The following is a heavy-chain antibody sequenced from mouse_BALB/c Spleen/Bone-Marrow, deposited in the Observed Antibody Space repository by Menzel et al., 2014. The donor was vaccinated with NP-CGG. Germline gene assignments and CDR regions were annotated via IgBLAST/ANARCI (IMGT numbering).Heavy chain of an antibody. J-gene: IGHJ3*01. V-gene: IGHV14-3*02. CDR1: GFNIEDTY. Sequence: EVQGVESGAELVKPGASVKLSCTASGFNIEDTYVHWVKQRPEQGLEWIGRIDPANGNTNYDPKFQGKATVTSDTSSNTAYLHLNSLTSEDTAVYYCAEGYDSWFAYWGQGTLVTVSA. CDR3: AEGYDSWFAY. D-gene: IGHD2-2*01. CDR2: IDPANGNT.